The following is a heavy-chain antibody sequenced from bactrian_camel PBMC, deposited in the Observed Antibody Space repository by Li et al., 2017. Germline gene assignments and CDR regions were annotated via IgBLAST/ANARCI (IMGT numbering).Heavy chain of an antibody. CDR3: HTTYQGNDC. V-gene: IGHV3S53*01. D-gene: IGHD2*01. CDR1: GFTSSGNC. Sequence: HVQLVESGGGSVQAGGSLRLSCAASGFTSSGNCMGWFRQAPGKEREGVATINRDLSRTYADSVKGRFTISRDNAKNTVTLRINSLKPEDTAMYYCHTTYQGNDCRDQGTQVTVS. CDR2: INRDLSR. J-gene: IGHJ4*01.